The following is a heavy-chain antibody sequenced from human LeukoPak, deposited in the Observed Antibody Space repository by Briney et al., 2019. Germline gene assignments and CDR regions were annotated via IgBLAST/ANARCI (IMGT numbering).Heavy chain of an antibody. CDR3: SGGGRRGTFDI. V-gene: IGHV3-11*01. Sequence: PGGSLRLSCAASGFIFSDYYMSWIRQAPGEGLEWVSYISSSSKTIYYADSVKGRFTISRDNSKNTLYLQMNSLRAEDTAVYYCSGGGRRGTFDIWGQGTMVTVSS. CDR1: GFIFSDYY. D-gene: IGHD3-16*01. J-gene: IGHJ3*02. CDR2: ISSSSKTI.